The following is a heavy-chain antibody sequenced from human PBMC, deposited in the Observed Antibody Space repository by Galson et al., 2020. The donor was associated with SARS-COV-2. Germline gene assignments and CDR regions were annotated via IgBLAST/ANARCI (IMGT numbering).Heavy chain of an antibody. Sequence: GGSQRLSCAASGSTFSNAWMSWVRQAPGKGLEWVGRIKSKTDGGTTDYAAPVKGRFTISRDDSKNTLYLQMNSLKTEDTAVYYCTTDNENYDILTGYYSPFDYWGQGTLVTVSS. J-gene: IGHJ4*02. CDR2: IKSKTDGGTT. CDR1: GSTFSNAW. D-gene: IGHD3-9*01. CDR3: TTDNENYDILTGYYSPFDY. V-gene: IGHV3-15*01.